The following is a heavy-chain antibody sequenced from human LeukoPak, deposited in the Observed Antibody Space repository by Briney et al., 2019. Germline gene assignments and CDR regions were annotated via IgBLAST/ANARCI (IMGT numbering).Heavy chain of an antibody. CDR2: IWYDGSNK. D-gene: IGHD1-26*01. CDR1: GFTFSSYG. J-gene: IGHJ4*02. V-gene: IGHV3-33*01. Sequence: SGGSLRLSCAASGFTFSSYGMHWVRQAPGKGLEWVAVIWYDGSNKYYADSVKGRFTISRDNSKNTLCLQMNSLRAEDTAVYYCARPTYSGSYYWFDYWGQGTLVTVSS. CDR3: ARPTYSGSYYWFDY.